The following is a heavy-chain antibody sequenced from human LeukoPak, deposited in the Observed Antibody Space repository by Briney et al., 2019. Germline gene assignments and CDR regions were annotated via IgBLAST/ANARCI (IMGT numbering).Heavy chain of an antibody. Sequence: GSLRLSCAASGFTFSSYAMSWVRQAPGKGLEWVSAISGSGGSTYYADSVKGRFTISRDNSKNTLYLQMNSLRAEDTAVYYCAKDMSYYDFWSGSDYWGQGTLVTVSS. D-gene: IGHD3-3*01. CDR3: AKDMSYYDFWSGSDY. J-gene: IGHJ4*02. V-gene: IGHV3-23*01. CDR2: ISGSGGST. CDR1: GFTFSSYA.